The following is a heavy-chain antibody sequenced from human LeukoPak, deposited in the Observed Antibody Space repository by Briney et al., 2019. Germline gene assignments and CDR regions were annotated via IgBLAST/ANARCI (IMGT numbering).Heavy chain of an antibody. D-gene: IGHD2-2*01. CDR1: GFSVTNNY. CDR2: FYVGGAT. J-gene: IGHJ6*02. V-gene: IGHV3-53*01. CDR3: AKDQSDIVVVPAAMFYYGMDV. Sequence: GGSLRLSCAVSGFSVTNNYMSWVRQAPGKGLEWVSVFYVGGATYYADSVKGRFTISRDNSENTLYLQMKSLRAEDTAVYYCAKDQSDIVVVPAAMFYYGMDVWGQGTTVTVSS.